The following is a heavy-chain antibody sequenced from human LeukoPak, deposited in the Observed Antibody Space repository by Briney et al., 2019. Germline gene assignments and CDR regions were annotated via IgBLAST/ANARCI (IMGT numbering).Heavy chain of an antibody. V-gene: IGHV3-23*01. CDR2: ISGNGGST. CDR3: ARSGIAASWFDP. J-gene: IGHJ5*02. Sequence: GGSLRLSCAASGFTLSSYAMSWVRQAPGKGLEWVSAISGNGGSTYYADSVKGRFTISRDNSKNTLYLQMNSLRAEDTAVYYCARSGIAASWFDPWGQGTLVTVSS. D-gene: IGHD6-13*01. CDR1: GFTLSSYA.